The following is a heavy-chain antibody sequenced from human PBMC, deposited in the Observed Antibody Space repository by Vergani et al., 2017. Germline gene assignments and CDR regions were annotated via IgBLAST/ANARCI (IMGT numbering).Heavy chain of an antibody. V-gene: IGHV3-33*06. D-gene: IGHD6-13*01. CDR2: IWYDGSNK. CDR1: GFTFSSYG. J-gene: IGHJ4*02. CDR3: AKVALRQQLPLWEVYYFDY. Sequence: QVQLVESGGGVVQPGRSLRLSCAASGFTFSSYGMHWVRQAPGKGLEWVAVIWYDGSNKYYADSVKGRFTISRDNSKNTLYLQMNSLRAEDTAVYYCAKVALRQQLPLWEVYYFDYWGQGTLVTVSS.